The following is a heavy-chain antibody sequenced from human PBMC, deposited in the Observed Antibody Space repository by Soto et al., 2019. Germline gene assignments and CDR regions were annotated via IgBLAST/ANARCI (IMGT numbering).Heavy chain of an antibody. CDR2: INPSGGST. Sequence: ASVKVSCKASGYTFTNYLMHWVRQAPGQGLEWMGIINPSGGSTTYAQKFQGRIILTRDTSTNTVYMELGSLRSEDTAVYYCARDQGSRPLYGMDVWGHGTTVTVSS. J-gene: IGHJ6*02. CDR1: GYTFTNYL. CDR3: ARDQGSRPLYGMDV. V-gene: IGHV1-46*01.